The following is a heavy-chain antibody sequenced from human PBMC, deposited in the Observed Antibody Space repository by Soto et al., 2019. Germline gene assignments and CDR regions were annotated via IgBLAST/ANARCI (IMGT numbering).Heavy chain of an antibody. V-gene: IGHV3-23*01. CDR3: LKGRDTFDY. CDR2: ISDSGGHT. Sequence: EVRLLESGGGLVQPGGSLRLSCAASGFTFRSFAMSWVRQAPGKGLECVSGISDSGGHTYYTDSVKGRFTISRDNSKNTLYLQMNSLRAEDTAVYYCLKGRDTFDYWGQGILVAVSS. J-gene: IGHJ4*02. CDR1: GFTFRSFA.